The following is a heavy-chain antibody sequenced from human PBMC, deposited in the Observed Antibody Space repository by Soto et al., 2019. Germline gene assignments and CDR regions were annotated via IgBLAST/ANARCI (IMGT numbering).Heavy chain of an antibody. CDR3: AKDRVGGTFYTPLGF. CDR1: GFTFSNYA. J-gene: IGHJ4*02. Sequence: HLVESGGGVVQPGRSLRLSCAASGFTFSNYAMHWVRQAPGKGLEWVAVISYDGSDKYNANSVKGRFTISRDNSKNTLYLHLNTLKPEDTAVYHCAKDRVGGTFYTPLGFWGQGTLVTVSS. CDR2: ISYDGSDK. D-gene: IGHD1-7*01. V-gene: IGHV3-30-3*01.